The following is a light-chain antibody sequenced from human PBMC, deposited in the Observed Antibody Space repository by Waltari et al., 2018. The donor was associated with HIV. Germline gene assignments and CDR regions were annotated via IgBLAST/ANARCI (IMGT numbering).Light chain of an antibody. J-gene: IGLJ3*02. CDR2: EDI. Sequence: SYELTQPPSVSVSPGQTARITCSGDTLPKKYAHWYQQKSGQAPVLVIYEDIKRPSGIPERFSGSSSRTMAILTISGAQVEDEADYYCYSTESSGTHRVFGGGTKLTVL. CDR1: TLPKKY. CDR3: YSTESSGTHRV. V-gene: IGLV3-10*01.